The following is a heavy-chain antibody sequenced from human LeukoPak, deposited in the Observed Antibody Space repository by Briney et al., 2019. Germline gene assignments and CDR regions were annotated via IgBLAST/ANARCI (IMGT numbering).Heavy chain of an antibody. V-gene: IGHV1-2*02. J-gene: IGHJ4*02. D-gene: IGHD3-16*01. CDR2: INSNSGGT. CDR3: ARLRVTGFVYFDY. Sequence: GAAVKVSCKASGYTFTDYYIHWVRQAPGQRLEWMGWINSNSGGTLNVQKFQSRVTMTRDTFISTPYMELSRLRSDDTAVYYCARLRVTGFVYFDYWGQGTLVTVHS. CDR1: GYTFTDYY.